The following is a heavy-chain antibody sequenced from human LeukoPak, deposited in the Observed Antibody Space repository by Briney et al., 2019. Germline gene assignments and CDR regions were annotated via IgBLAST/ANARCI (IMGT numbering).Heavy chain of an antibody. Sequence: GGSLRLSCATSGFTFSNYALSWVRQAPGKGLEWVSCISGAGTSTFYADAVKGRFTISRDNPRNTIYLQMNSLRAEDTAVYYCARQRAYSSSVWFDPWGQGTLVTVSS. D-gene: IGHD6-6*01. CDR1: GFTFSNYA. J-gene: IGHJ5*02. CDR3: ARQRAYSSSVWFDP. CDR2: ISGAGTST. V-gene: IGHV3-23*01.